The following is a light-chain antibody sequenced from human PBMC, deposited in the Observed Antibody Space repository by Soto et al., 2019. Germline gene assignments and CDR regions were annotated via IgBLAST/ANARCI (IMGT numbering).Light chain of an antibody. CDR1: SSNIGDNP. V-gene: IGLV1-44*01. CDR2: IND. Sequence: QSALTQPPSASGTPGQRITISCSGSSSNIGDNPVNWYQQLPGAAPKLLIYINDQRPSGVPDRFSGSKSGTSASLAISGLQPEDEADYYCAAWDDSLNALFGTG. CDR3: AAWDDSLNAL. J-gene: IGLJ1*01.